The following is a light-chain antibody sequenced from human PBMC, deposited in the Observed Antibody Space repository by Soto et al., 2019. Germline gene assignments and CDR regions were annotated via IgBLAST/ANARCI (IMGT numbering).Light chain of an antibody. Sequence: VLTQSPGTLSLSPGERATLSCRASQSVTSTYLAWYQQKPGQAPRLLIYNAFNRATGIPDRFSGSGSGTDFTLTISRLEPEDFAVYYCQQYGSSPGTFGGGTKVDIK. V-gene: IGKV3-20*01. CDR3: QQYGSSPGT. CDR1: QSVTSTY. J-gene: IGKJ4*01. CDR2: NAF.